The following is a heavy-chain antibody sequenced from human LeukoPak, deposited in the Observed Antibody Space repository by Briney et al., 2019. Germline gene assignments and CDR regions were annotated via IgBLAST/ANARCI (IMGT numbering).Heavy chain of an antibody. CDR1: GYTFTSYY. CDR3: ARAFESYYYDSSGSEHGDY. CDR2: INPSGGST. D-gene: IGHD3-22*01. Sequence: ASVKASCKASGYTFTSYYMHWVRQAPGQGLEWMGIINPSGGSTSYAQKFQGRVTMTRDTSTSTVYMELSSLRSEDTAVYYCARAFESYYYDSSGSEHGDYWGQGTLVTVSS. J-gene: IGHJ4*02. V-gene: IGHV1-46*01.